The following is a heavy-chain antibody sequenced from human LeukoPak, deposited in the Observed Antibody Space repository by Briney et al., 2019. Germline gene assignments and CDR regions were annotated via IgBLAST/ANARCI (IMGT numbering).Heavy chain of an antibody. CDR1: GFTFSSYS. D-gene: IGHD6-19*01. V-gene: IGHV3-21*01. CDR2: ITSSSSYI. J-gene: IGHJ4*02. CDR3: ARVGSGWYFDY. Sequence: KPGGSPRLSCAASGFTFSSYSMNWVRQAPGKGLEWVSSITSSSSYIYYADSVKGRFTISRDNAKNSLYLQMNSLRAEDTAVYYCARVGSGWYFDYWGQGTLVTVSS.